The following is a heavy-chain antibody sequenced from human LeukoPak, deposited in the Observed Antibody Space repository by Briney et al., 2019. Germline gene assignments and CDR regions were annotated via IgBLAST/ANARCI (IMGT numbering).Heavy chain of an antibody. CDR1: GGSISSGGYY. V-gene: IGHV4-30-2*01. CDR3: ARVSRRLARINY. Sequence: SETLSLTCAVSGGSISSGGYYWSWIRQPPGKGLEWIGYIYHSGSTYYNPSLKSRVTISVDRSKNQFSLKLSSVTAADTAVYYCARVSRRLARINYWGQGTLVTVSS. CDR2: IYHSGST. D-gene: IGHD5-24*01. J-gene: IGHJ4*02.